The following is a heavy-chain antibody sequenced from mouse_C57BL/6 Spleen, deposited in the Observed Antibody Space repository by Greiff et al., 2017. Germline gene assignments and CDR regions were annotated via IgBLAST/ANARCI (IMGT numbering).Heavy chain of an antibody. CDR2: IHPNSGST. J-gene: IGHJ1*03. Sequence: QVQLQQPGAELVKPGASVKLSCKASGYTFTSYWMHWVKQRPGQGLEWIGMIHPNSGSTNYNEKFKSKATLTVDKSSSTAYMQLSSLTSEDSAVYYCARDIYDYDWYFDGWGTGTTVTVSS. CDR3: ARDIYDYDWYFDG. V-gene: IGHV1-64*01. D-gene: IGHD2-4*01. CDR1: GYTFTSYW.